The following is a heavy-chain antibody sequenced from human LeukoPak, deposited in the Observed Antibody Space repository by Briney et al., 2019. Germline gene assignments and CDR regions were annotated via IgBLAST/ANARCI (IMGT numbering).Heavy chain of an antibody. Sequence: SETLSLTCTVSGDSISSYYWSWIRQPPGKGLEWIGYIYYSGSTNYNPSLKSRVTISVDTSKNQFSLKLSSVTAADTAVYYCARAGQRISSGYPNWFDPWGQGILVTVSS. D-gene: IGHD3-22*01. CDR1: GDSISSYY. J-gene: IGHJ5*02. V-gene: IGHV4-59*01. CDR3: ARAGQRISSGYPNWFDP. CDR2: IYYSGST.